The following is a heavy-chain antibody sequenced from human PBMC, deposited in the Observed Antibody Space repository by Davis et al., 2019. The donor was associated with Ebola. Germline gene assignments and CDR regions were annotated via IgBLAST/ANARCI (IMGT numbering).Heavy chain of an antibody. J-gene: IGHJ6*02. CDR3: ARDWGVLYGMDV. Sequence: AGSLTLSCAASGFTFSSYAMSWVRQAPGKGLEWVSAISGSGGSTYYADSVKGRFTITRDNSKNTLYLQMNSLRAEDTAVYYCARDWGVLYGMDVWGQGTTVTVSS. CDR1: GFTFSSYA. V-gene: IGHV3-23*01. D-gene: IGHD3-10*01. CDR2: ISGSGGST.